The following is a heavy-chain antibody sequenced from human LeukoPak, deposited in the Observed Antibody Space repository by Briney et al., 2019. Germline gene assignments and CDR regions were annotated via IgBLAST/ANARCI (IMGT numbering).Heavy chain of an antibody. CDR2: IKQDGGEI. J-gene: IGHJ4*03. Sequence: GGSLRLSCAASGFTFSNYFMSWIRQAPGKGLEWVANIKQDGGEIYYVDSVKGRFTISRDNAKNSLFLQMNSLRAEDTAVYYCARVKACSSTSCRYFDFWGQGTLVTVSS. D-gene: IGHD2-2*01. CDR3: ARVKACSSTSCRYFDF. CDR1: GFTFSNYF. V-gene: IGHV3-7*01.